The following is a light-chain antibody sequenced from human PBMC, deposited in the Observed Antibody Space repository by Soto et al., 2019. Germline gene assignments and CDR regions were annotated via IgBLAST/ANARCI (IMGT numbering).Light chain of an antibody. J-gene: IGKJ4*01. V-gene: IGKV3-11*01. CDR3: QQRSNWPLT. CDR1: QSVSSY. Sequence: EIVLTQSPATLSLSPGERAILFCRASQSVSSYLVWYQQKPGQAPRLLIYDASNRATGIPARFSGSGSGTDFILTISSLEPEDFAVYYCQQRSNWPLTFGGG. CDR2: DAS.